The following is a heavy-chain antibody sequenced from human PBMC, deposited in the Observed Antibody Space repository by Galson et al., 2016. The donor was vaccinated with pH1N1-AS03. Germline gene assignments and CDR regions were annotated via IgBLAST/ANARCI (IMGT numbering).Heavy chain of an antibody. CDR2: IILFLGIA. Sequence: SVKVSCKASGDTFSSYSLSWVRQAPGQGLEWMGRIILFLGIANYAQKFQGRVTITADKSTSTVYMELNSLTSEDTAVYYCARGVDYNDSSNYDNLNFDCWGKGTLVTVSS. D-gene: IGHD3-22*01. CDR1: GDTFSSYS. CDR3: ARGVDYNDSSNYDNLNFDC. V-gene: IGHV1-69*02. J-gene: IGHJ4*02.